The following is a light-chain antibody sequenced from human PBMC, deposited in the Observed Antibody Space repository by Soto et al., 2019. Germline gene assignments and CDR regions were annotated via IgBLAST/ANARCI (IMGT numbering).Light chain of an antibody. CDR1: SSDVGGYDY. CDR3: CSYAGSDTYV. CDR2: DVS. V-gene: IGLV2-11*01. J-gene: IGLJ1*01. Sequence: QSVLTQPRSVSGSPGQSVTISCTGTSSDVGGYDYISWYQQHPGKAPKLMIYDVSQRPSGVPDRFSGSKSGNTASLTISGLQTEYEADYYCCSYAGSDTYVFGTETKVTVL.